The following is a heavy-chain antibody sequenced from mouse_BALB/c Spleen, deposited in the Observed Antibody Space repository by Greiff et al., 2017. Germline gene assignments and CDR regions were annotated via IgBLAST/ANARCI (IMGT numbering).Heavy chain of an antibody. Sequence: GQLQQSGPELVKPGASVRISCKASGYTFTSYYIHWVKQRPGQGLEWIGWIYPGNVNTKYNEKFKGKATLTADKSSSTAYMQLSSLTSEDSAVYFCARSYDYDGRFAYWGQGTLVTVSA. J-gene: IGHJ3*01. CDR1: GYTFTSYY. CDR2: IYPGNVNT. CDR3: ARSYDYDGRFAY. V-gene: IGHV1S56*01. D-gene: IGHD2-4*01.